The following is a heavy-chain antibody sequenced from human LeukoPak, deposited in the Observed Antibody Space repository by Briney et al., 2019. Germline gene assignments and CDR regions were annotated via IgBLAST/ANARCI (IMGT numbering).Heavy chain of an antibody. Sequence: SETLSLTCAVSGGSISSSNWWSRVRQPPGKGLEWIGEIYHSGSTNYNPSLKSRVTISVDKSKNQFSLKLSSVTAADTAVYYCARVSSGATTVDYWGQGTLVTVSS. V-gene: IGHV4-4*02. CDR3: ARVSSGATTVDY. CDR1: GGSISSSNW. J-gene: IGHJ4*02. CDR2: IYHSGST. D-gene: IGHD1-26*01.